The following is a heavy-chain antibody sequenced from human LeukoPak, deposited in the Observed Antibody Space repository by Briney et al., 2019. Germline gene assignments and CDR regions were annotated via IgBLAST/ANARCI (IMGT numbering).Heavy chain of an antibody. CDR1: GGSFSGYY. V-gene: IGHV4-34*01. CDR2: INHSRST. D-gene: IGHD2-2*02. Sequence: SETLSLTCAVYGGSFSGYYWSWIRQPPGKGLEWIGEINHSRSTNYNPSLKSRVTISVDTSKNQFSLKLSSVTAADTAVYYCARDTVGFIDYWGQGTLVTVSS. CDR3: ARDTVGFIDY. J-gene: IGHJ4*02.